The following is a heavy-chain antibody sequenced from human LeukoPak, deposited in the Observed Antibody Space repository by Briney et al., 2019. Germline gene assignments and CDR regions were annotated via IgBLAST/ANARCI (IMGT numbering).Heavy chain of an antibody. J-gene: IGHJ1*01. Sequence: GGSLRLSCAASGFTFSSYWMHWVRQAPGKGPVWVSRIKSDGKTNYADSVKGRFTISRDNAKNTVSLQMNSLRAEDTGVYYCARAPSEIGGYYPEYFRHWGQGTLVTVSS. CDR1: GFTFSSYW. D-gene: IGHD3-22*01. V-gene: IGHV3-74*01. CDR3: ARAPSEIGGYYPEYFRH. CDR2: IKSDGKT.